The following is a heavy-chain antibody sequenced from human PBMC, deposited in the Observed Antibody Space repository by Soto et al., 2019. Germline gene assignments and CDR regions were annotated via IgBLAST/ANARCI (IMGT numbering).Heavy chain of an antibody. J-gene: IGHJ6*02. CDR3: ARDPLGAPTSYYYYGMDV. V-gene: IGHV1-18*04. CDR1: GYTFTSYG. CDR2: ISAYNGNT. Sequence: GASVKVSCKASGYTFTSYGISWVRQAPGQGLEWMGWISAYNGNTNYAQKLQGRVTMTTDTSTSTAYMELRSLRSDDTAVYYCARDPLGAPTSYYYYGMDVWGQGTTVTVSS. D-gene: IGHD1-26*01.